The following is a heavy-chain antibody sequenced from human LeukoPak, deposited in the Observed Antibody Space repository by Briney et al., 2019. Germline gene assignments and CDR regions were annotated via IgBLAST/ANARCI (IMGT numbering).Heavy chain of an antibody. V-gene: IGHV4-39*01. J-gene: IGHJ4*02. CDR1: GGSISSSSYY. CDR3: ATLRLYVLVDY. D-gene: IGHD2/OR15-2a*01. Sequence: SETLSLTCTVSGGSISSSSYYWGWIRQPPGKGLEWIGSIYYSGSTYYNPSLKSRVTISVDTSKNQFSLKLSSVTAADTAVYYCATLRLYVLVDYWGQGTLVTVSS. CDR2: IYYSGST.